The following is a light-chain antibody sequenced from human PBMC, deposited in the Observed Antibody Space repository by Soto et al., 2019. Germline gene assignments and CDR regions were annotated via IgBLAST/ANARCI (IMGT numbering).Light chain of an antibody. Sequence: QSVLTQSPSASASLGASVKLTCTLSSGHSSYAIAWHQQQPEKGPRFLMKLKSDGSHSKGDGIPDRFSGSSSGAESYLSISSLQSEDEADYYCQTWGTGISVFGGGTKLTVL. J-gene: IGLJ3*02. CDR3: QTWGTGISV. CDR1: SGHSSYA. CDR2: LKSDGSH. V-gene: IGLV4-69*02.